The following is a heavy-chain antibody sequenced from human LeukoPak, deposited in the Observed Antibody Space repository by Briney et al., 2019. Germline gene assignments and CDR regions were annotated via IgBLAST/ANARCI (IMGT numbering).Heavy chain of an antibody. Sequence: TGGSLRLSCAASGFTFSSYSMNWVRQAPGKGLEWVSSISSSSAYIHYADSVKGRFTISRDNAENSLYLQMNSLRAEDTAVYYCARDWAVTTGDAFEIWGQGTMVTVSS. D-gene: IGHD4-17*01. J-gene: IGHJ3*02. V-gene: IGHV3-21*01. CDR2: ISSSSAYI. CDR3: ARDWAVTTGDAFEI. CDR1: GFTFSSYS.